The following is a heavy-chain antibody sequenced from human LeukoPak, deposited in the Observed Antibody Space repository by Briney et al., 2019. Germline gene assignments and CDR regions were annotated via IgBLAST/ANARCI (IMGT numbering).Heavy chain of an antibody. CDR3: ARLIVATTHIDY. V-gene: IGHV1-2*02. D-gene: IGHD5-12*01. Sequence: ASVKVSCKASGYTFTGYYMHWVRQAPGQGLEWVGWINPNSGGTNYAQKFQGRVTMTRDTSISTAYMELSRLRSDDTAVYYCARLIVATTHIDYWGQGTLVTVSS. CDR2: INPNSGGT. J-gene: IGHJ4*02. CDR1: GYTFTGYY.